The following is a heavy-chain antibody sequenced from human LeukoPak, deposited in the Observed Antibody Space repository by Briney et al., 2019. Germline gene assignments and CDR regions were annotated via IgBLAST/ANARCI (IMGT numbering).Heavy chain of an antibody. CDR1: EFTFSSYW. Sequence: PGGSLRLSCAASEFTFSSYWMHWVRQAPGEGLVWVSCISGDGSGTTYADSVKGRFIISRDNSKNTLYLQMDSLRAEDTAVYYCTRRVDATRWYDPWGQGTLVTVSS. CDR2: ISGDGSGT. V-gene: IGHV3-74*03. J-gene: IGHJ5*02. D-gene: IGHD2-15*01. CDR3: TRRVDATRWYDP.